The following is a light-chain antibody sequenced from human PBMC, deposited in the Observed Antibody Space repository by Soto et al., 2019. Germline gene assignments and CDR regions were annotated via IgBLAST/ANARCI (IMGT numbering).Light chain of an antibody. CDR2: TTS. CDR1: QTIYTW. Sequence: DIQLTQSPSTLSASVGDSVTITCRASQTIYTWLAGYQQKPGKAPKLLIYTTSNLQSGVPPRFSGSGSGTEFTRTISNLQPEDFATYYCQHYSYYLWSFGQGTKVEL. J-gene: IGKJ1*01. CDR3: QHYSYYLWS. V-gene: IGKV1-5*03.